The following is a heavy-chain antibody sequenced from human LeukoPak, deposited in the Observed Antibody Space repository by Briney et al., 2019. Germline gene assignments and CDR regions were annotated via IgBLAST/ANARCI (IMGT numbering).Heavy chain of an antibody. J-gene: IGHJ4*02. CDR1: GGSFSGCY. V-gene: IGHV4-34*01. D-gene: IGHD3-22*01. CDR2: INHSGST. CDR3: ARLSYYYDSSGLDY. Sequence: SETLSLTCAVYGGSFSGCYWSWIRQPPGKGLEWIGEINHSGSTNYNPSLKSRVTISVDTSKNQFSLKLSSVTAADTAVYYCARLSYYYDSSGLDYWGQGTLVTVSS.